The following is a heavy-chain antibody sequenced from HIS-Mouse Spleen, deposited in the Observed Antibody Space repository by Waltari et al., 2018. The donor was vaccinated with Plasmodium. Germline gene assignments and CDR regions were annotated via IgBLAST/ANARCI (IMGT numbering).Heavy chain of an antibody. D-gene: IGHD3-3*01. V-gene: IGHV1-2*02. CDR2: INPNSGGT. J-gene: IGHJ4*02. Sequence: QVQLVQSGAEVKKPGASVKVSCKASGYTFTGYYMHWVRQAPGQGLEWMGWINPNSGGTNYAQKFQGRVTMTRDTSISTAYMELSRLRSDDTAVYYCARSPPFYDFWSGYYDYWGQGTLVTGSS. CDR1: GYTFTGYY. CDR3: ARSPPFYDFWSGYYDY.